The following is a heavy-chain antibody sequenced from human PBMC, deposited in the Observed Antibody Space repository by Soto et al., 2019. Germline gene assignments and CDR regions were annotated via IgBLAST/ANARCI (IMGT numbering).Heavy chain of an antibody. CDR2: IYYSGST. Sequence: PSETLSLTCTVSGGSISSSSYYWGCIRQPPGKGLEWIGSIYYSGSTYYNPSLKSRVTISVDTSKNQFSLKLSSVTAADTAVYYCASTYDILTGYDYWGQGTLVTVSS. CDR3: ASTYDILTGYDY. CDR1: GGSISSSSYY. V-gene: IGHV4-39*01. J-gene: IGHJ4*02. D-gene: IGHD3-9*01.